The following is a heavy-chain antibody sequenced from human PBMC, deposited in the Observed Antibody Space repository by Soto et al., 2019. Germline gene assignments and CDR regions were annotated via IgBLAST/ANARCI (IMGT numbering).Heavy chain of an antibody. CDR1: GFIFSSYT. V-gene: IGHV3-30-3*01. CDR2: ITYDGSNQ. J-gene: IGHJ4*02. D-gene: IGHD1-26*01. CDR3: ARAPSGSYPEFDY. Sequence: RHSYAASGFIFSSYTMHLVCQAPGKGLEWVGVITYDGSNQYYADSVKGRFTISRDNSRNMLFLQMNSLRPDDTAVYYCARAPSGSYPEFDYWGQGTLVTVSS.